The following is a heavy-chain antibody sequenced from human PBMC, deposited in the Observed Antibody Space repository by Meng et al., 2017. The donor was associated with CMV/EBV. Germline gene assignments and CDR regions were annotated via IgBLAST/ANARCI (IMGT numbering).Heavy chain of an antibody. D-gene: IGHD3-22*01. J-gene: IGHJ4*02. CDR3: AKNYDSGGYYSSYYFDY. CDR2: IYSGGSST. CDR1: GFTFSSYA. Sequence: GGSLRLSCAASGFTFSSYAMSWVRQAPGKGLEWVSVIYSGGSSTYYADSVKGRFTISRDNSKNTLYLQMNSLRAKDTAVYYCAKNYDSGGYYSSYYFDYWGQGTLVTVSS. V-gene: IGHV3-23*03.